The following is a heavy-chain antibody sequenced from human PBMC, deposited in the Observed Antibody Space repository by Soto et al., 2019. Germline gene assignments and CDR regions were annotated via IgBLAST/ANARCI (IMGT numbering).Heavy chain of an antibody. J-gene: IGHJ3*02. Sequence: EVQLVESGGGLVQPGGSLRLSCAASGFTFSSYEMNWVRQAPGKGLEWVSYISSSGNTKYYADSVKGRITTSRDNAKNSLYLQMNSLRAEDTAVYYCARREVVVWAFDIWGQGTMVTVSS. CDR2: ISSSGNTK. D-gene: IGHD2-2*01. CDR1: GFTFSSYE. V-gene: IGHV3-48*03. CDR3: ARREVVVWAFDI.